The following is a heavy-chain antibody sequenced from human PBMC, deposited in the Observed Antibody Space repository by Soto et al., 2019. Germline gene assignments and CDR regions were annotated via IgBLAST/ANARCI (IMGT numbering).Heavy chain of an antibody. CDR3: AGDSNDARGYALDV. CDR1: GLTFSDCN. J-gene: IGHJ6*02. V-gene: IGHV3-48*01. D-gene: IGHD6-6*01. Sequence: EVQLVESGGDLAQPGGSLRLSCAASGLTFSDCNMNWVRQAPGKGLEWVSYITSTSHVTYYADSVKGRFTISRDNAKDSLYLQMNNLKAEDTAVYYCAGDSNDARGYALDVWGQGTTVTVSS. CDR2: ITSTSHVT.